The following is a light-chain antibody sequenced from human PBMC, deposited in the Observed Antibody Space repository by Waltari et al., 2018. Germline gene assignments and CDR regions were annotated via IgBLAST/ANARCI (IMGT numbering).Light chain of an antibody. V-gene: IGKV3-11*01. J-gene: IGKJ4*01. CDR1: QSVDSY. Sequence: IVLTQSQVTLSLSQGERATPSCRASQSVDSYLAWYQQKPGQAPRLLISDASNRATGIPARFSASGSGTDFTLTISSLEPEDFAVYYCQQRSKWPLTFGGGTKVEIK. CDR3: QQRSKWPLT. CDR2: DAS.